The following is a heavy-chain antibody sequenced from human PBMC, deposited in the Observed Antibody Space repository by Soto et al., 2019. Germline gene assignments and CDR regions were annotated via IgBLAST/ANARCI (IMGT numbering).Heavy chain of an antibody. CDR3: ASNDYYDSSGLYYFDY. CDR1: GFTFSSNW. V-gene: IGHV3-7*03. D-gene: IGHD3-22*01. Sequence: GGSLRLSCAASGFTFSSNWMSWVRQAPGKGLEWVANIKQDGSEKYYVDSVKGRFTISRDNAKNSLYLQMNSLRAEDTAVYYCASNDYYDSSGLYYFDYWGQGTLVTVSS. CDR2: IKQDGSEK. J-gene: IGHJ4*02.